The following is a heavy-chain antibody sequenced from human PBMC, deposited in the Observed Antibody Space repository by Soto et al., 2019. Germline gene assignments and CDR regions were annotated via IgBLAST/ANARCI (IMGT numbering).Heavy chain of an antibody. V-gene: IGHV4-31*03. CDR1: GDSIGSGGYY. CDR2: IYSSGSA. Sequence: QVQLQESGPGLVKPSQTLSLTCTVSGDSIGSGGYYWSWIRQHPGKGLEWIGHIYSSGSAYYNPSPESRITQSGVTYKTQFSLELRSVTAADTAVYYCARVREPNGDGYYFDDWGQGTLVTVSP. J-gene: IGHJ4*02. D-gene: IGHD4-17*01. CDR3: ARVREPNGDGYYFDD.